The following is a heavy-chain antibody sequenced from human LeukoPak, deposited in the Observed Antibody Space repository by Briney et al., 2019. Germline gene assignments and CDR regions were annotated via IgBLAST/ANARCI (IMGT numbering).Heavy chain of an antibody. CDR1: GYTFTSYG. CDR2: ISAYNGNT. D-gene: IGHD6-19*01. J-gene: IGHJ4*02. Sequence: ASVKVSCKASGYTFTSYGISWVRQAPGQGLEWVGWISAYNGNTNYAQKLQGRVTMTTDTSTSTAYMELRSLRSDDTAVYYRARDSTSVAVAGNFDYWGQGTLVTVSS. V-gene: IGHV1-18*01. CDR3: ARDSTSVAVAGNFDY.